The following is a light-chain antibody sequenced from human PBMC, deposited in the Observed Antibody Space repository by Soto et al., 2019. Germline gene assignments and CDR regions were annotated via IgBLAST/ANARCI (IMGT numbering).Light chain of an antibody. CDR1: SSDVGGYNY. CDR2: DVY. J-gene: IGLJ2*01. CDR3: GSYEGTHYSVV. V-gene: IGLV2-11*01. Sequence: QSALTQPRSVSGSLGHSVTISCTGTSSDVGGYNYVSWYQHHPGKAPKIVIYDVYKWPPGVSDRFSGSKSGNTASLTISGLQAEDEADYYCGSYEGTHYSVVFGGGTKVTVL.